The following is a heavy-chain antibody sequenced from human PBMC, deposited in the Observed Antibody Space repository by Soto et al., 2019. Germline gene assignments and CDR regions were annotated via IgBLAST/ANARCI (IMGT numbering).Heavy chain of an antibody. CDR2: IYHGGST. V-gene: IGHV4-4*02. J-gene: IGHJ4*02. CDR3: ARSPRSIAAGGIDY. CDR1: GGSISSSNL. D-gene: IGHD6-13*01. Sequence: QVQLQESGPGLVKPSGTLSLTCAVSGGSISSSNLWTWVRQPPGKGLEWIGEIYHGGSTNYNPSLKSRAPISVDKSKNQFSPRLSSVTAADTAVYYCARSPRSIAAGGIDYWGQGILVTVSS.